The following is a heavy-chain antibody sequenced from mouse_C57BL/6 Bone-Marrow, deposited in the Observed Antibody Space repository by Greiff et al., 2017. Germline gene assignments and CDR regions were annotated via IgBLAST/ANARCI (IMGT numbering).Heavy chain of an antibody. V-gene: IGHV1-61*01. Sequence: QVQLQQSGAELVRPGSSVKLSCKASGYTFTSYWMDWVKQRPGQGLEWIGNIYPSDSETHYNQKFKDKATLTVDKSSSTAYMQLSSLTSEDSAVYYSERGGYDYGRWAYWGQGTLVTVSA. D-gene: IGHD2-4*01. CDR2: IYPSDSET. CDR3: ERGGYDYGRWAY. J-gene: IGHJ3*01. CDR1: GYTFTSYW.